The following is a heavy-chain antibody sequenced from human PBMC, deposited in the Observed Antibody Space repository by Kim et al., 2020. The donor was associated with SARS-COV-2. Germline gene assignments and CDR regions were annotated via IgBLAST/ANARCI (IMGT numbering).Heavy chain of an antibody. Sequence: GGSLRLSCAASGFTFNNYAMIWVRQAPGKGLEWVSGIRDSGGSTKYADSVKGRFSISRDNSKNTLYLQMDSLRAEDTAVYYCAKVTSGNSGWFEYFQHWGQGTLVTVSS. D-gene: IGHD6-19*01. J-gene: IGHJ1*01. CDR3: AKVTSGNSGWFEYFQH. CDR2: IRDSGGST. V-gene: IGHV3-23*01. CDR1: GFTFNNYA.